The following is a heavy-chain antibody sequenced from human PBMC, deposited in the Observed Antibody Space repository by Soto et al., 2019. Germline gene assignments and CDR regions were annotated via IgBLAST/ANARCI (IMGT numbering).Heavy chain of an antibody. V-gene: IGHV4-39*01. J-gene: IGHJ5*02. CDR3: ARHDYSNSYAGRNWFDP. CDR2: IYYSGST. CDR1: GGSISSSSYY. Sequence: LSLTCTVSGGSISSSSYYWGWIRQPPGKGLEWIGSIYYSGSTYYNPSLKSRVTISVDTSKNQFSLKLGSVTAADTAVYYCARHDYSNSYAGRNWFDPWGQGTLVTVSS. D-gene: IGHD4-4*01.